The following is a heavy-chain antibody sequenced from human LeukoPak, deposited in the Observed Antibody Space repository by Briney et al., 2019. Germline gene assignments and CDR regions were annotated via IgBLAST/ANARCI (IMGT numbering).Heavy chain of an antibody. V-gene: IGHV1-2*02. CDR2: INPNSGGT. J-gene: IGHJ6*03. Sequence: ASVKVSCKASGYTFTGYYMHWERQAPGQGLEWMGWINPNSGGTNYAQKFQGRVTMTRDTSISTAYMELSRLRSDDTAVYYCARGPGNYGSGSYHPSYYYYYYMDVWGKGTTVTISS. D-gene: IGHD3-10*01. CDR1: GYTFTGYY. CDR3: ARGPGNYGSGSYHPSYYYYYYMDV.